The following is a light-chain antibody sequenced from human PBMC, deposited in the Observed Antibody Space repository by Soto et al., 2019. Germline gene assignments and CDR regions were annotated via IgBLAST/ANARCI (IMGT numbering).Light chain of an antibody. J-gene: IGKJ2*01. Sequence: DIQMTQSPSSLSASVGDRVNITCRASQSISTFPNWYQQKSGKAPKLLIYAASSLVDGVPSRFSGIGAWTDFTLTISSLQPEDFATYYCQQSYSPPYTFGRGTKLEIK. CDR1: QSISTF. V-gene: IGKV1-39*01. CDR2: AAS. CDR3: QQSYSPPYT.